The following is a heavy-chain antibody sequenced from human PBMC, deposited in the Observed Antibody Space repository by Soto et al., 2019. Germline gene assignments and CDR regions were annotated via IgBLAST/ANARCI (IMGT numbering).Heavy chain of an antibody. J-gene: IGHJ3*02. CDR3: ARDVRDGYSHFDAFDI. D-gene: IGHD5-18*01. CDR1: GGSVSSGSYY. Sequence: QVQLQESGPGLVKPSETLSLTCTVSGGSVSSGSYYWSWIRQPPGKGLEWIGYIYYSGSTNYDPSLKSGVTLSVNTSKNQFYLKLSSVTASDTALYYCARDVRDGYSHFDAFDIWGQGTMVTVSS. CDR2: IYYSGST. V-gene: IGHV4-61*01.